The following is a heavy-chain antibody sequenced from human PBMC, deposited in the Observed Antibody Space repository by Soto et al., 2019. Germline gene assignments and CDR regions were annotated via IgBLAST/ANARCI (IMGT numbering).Heavy chain of an antibody. CDR3: ADVLCLGELSPPVDY. D-gene: IGHD3-16*02. J-gene: IGHJ4*02. Sequence: QITLKESGPTLVKPTQTLTLTCTFSGFSLSTSGVGVGWIRQPPGKALEWLALIYWDDDKRYSPSLKSRLTITKDTSKNQVVLTMTNMDPVDTATYYCADVLCLGELSPPVDYWGQGTLFTVSS. CDR2: IYWDDDK. CDR1: GFSLSTSGVG. V-gene: IGHV2-5*02.